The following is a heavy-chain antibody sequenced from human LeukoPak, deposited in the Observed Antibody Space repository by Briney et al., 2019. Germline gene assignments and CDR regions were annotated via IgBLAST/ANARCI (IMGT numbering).Heavy chain of an antibody. J-gene: IGHJ6*03. V-gene: IGHV4-39*01. D-gene: IGHD5-18*01. CDR3: ARLGYTYYYYYMDV. CDR1: GGSISSSSYY. Sequence: SETLSLTCTVSGGSISSSSYYWGWIRQPPGKGLEWIGSIYYSGSTYYNPSLKSRATISVDTSKNQFSLKLSSVTAADTAVYYCARLGYTYYYYYMDVWGKGTTVTVSS. CDR2: IYYSGST.